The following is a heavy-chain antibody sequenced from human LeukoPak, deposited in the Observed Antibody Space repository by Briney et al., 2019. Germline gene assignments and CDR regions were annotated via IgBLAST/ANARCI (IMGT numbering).Heavy chain of an antibody. CDR1: GFTFTNYA. CDR3: AKDLGRTMVRGVLNAFGI. V-gene: IGHV3-23*01. Sequence: GSLRLSCVASGFTFTNYALSWVRQSPGKGLEWVAGFSGYGGDAHYGDSVKGRFTISRDNSKNTLYLQMNSLRAEDTAVYYCAKDLGRTMVRGVLNAFGIWGQGTMVTVSS. D-gene: IGHD3-10*01. J-gene: IGHJ3*02. CDR2: FSGYGGDA.